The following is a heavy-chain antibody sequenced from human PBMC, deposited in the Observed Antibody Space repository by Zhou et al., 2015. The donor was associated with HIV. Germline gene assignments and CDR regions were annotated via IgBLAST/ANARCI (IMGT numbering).Heavy chain of an antibody. J-gene: IGHJ3*02. CDR3: ARPNQSHERELGAFDI. CDR1: GYTFTSYA. D-gene: IGHD1-26*01. V-gene: IGHV1-3*05. CDR2: INAGNGNT. Sequence: QVQLVQSGAEEKKPGASVKVSCKASGYTFTSYAMHWVRQAPGQRLEWMGWINAGNGNTKYSQKFQGRVTITRDTSASTAYMELSSLRSEDTAVYYCARPNQSHERELGAFDIWGQGTMVTVSS.